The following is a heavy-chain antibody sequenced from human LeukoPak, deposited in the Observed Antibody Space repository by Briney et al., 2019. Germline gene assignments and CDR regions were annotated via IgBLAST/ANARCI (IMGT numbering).Heavy chain of an antibody. J-gene: IGHJ4*02. V-gene: IGHV4-59*01. CDR1: GGSISSYY. D-gene: IGHD3-22*01. CDR3: AREHNYYDSSGLDY. CDR2: IYYSGST. Sequence: SETQSLTCTVSGGSISSYYWSWIRQPPGKGLEWIGYIYYSGSTNYNPSLKSRVTISVDTSKNQFSLKLSSVTAADTAVYYCAREHNYYDSSGLDYWGQGTLVTVSS.